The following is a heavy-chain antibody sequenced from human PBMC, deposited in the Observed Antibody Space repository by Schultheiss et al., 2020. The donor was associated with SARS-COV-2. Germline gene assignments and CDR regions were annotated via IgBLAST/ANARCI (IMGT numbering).Heavy chain of an antibody. D-gene: IGHD4-17*01. Sequence: ASVKVSCKASGYTFTSYYMHWVRQAPGQGLEWMGIINPSGGSTSYAQKFQGRVTMTRDTSTSTAYMELRSPRSDDTAVYYCARQLNGDYEGAGCFDLWGRGTLVTVSS. CDR3: ARQLNGDYEGAGCFDL. J-gene: IGHJ2*01. V-gene: IGHV1-46*01. CDR1: GYTFTSYY. CDR2: INPSGGST.